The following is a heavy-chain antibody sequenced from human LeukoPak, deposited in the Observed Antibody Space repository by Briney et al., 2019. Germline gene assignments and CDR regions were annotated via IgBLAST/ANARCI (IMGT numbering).Heavy chain of an antibody. CDR1: GGSITSYY. D-gene: IGHD1-14*01. CDR2: IYYSVST. Sequence: PSETLSLTCTVSGGSITSYYWSWIRQPPGKGLEWMGYIYYSVSTTYNPSLKSRVTISVATSKSQFSLKLSSVTAADTAVYYCARGTARLTSPDFDYWGQGTLVTVSS. V-gene: IGHV4-59*01. J-gene: IGHJ4*02. CDR3: ARGTARLTSPDFDY.